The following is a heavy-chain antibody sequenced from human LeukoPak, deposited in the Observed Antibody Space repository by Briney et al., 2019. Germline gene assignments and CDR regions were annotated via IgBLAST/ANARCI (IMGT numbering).Heavy chain of an antibody. D-gene: IGHD3-22*01. J-gene: IGHJ6*02. CDR2: IYPGDSDT. CDR1: GYSFTSYW. CDR3: ARLSYYDSSGYSPPRDYYYGMDV. Sequence: GESLKISCKGSGYSFTSYWIGWVRQMPGKGLEWMGIIYPGDSDTRYSPSFQGQVTISADKSISTAYLQWSSLKASDTAMYYCARLSYYDSSGYSPPRDYYYGMDVWGQGTTVTVSS. V-gene: IGHV5-51*01.